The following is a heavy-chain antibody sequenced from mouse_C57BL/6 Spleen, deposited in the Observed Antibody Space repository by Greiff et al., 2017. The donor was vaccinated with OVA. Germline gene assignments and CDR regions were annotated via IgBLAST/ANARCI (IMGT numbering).Heavy chain of an antibody. CDR3: ARAGQLRLPYFDY. Sequence: VKLMESGAELVKPGASVKISCKASGYAFSSYWMNWVKQRPGKGLEWIGQIYPGDGDTNYNGKFKGKATLTADKSSSTAYMQLSSLTSEDSAVYFCARAGQLRLPYFDYWGQGTTLTVSS. CDR1: GYAFSSYW. J-gene: IGHJ2*01. V-gene: IGHV1-80*01. CDR2: IYPGDGDT. D-gene: IGHD3-2*02.